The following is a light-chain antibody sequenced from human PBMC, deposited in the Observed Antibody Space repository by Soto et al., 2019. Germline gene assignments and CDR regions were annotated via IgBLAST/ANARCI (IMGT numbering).Light chain of an antibody. Sequence: EIVLTQSPATLSLSPGERATLSCRASQSVSSYLAWYQQKPGQAPRLLIYDAINRATGIPARFSGSGSGTDFTLTISSLEPEDFAVYYCQQRSNWLTFGGGTKVEIK. J-gene: IGKJ4*01. CDR3: QQRSNWLT. CDR1: QSVSSY. V-gene: IGKV3-11*01. CDR2: DAI.